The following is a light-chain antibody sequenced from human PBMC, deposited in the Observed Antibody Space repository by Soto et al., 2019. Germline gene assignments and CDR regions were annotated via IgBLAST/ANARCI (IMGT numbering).Light chain of an antibody. CDR1: QSVSSN. V-gene: IGKV3-15*01. CDR2: GAS. J-gene: IGKJ2*01. Sequence: EIVMTQSPATLSVSPGERATLSCRASQSVSSNLAWYQQKAGQAPRLLINGASNSATGIPARFSGSGSGTEFTLTISSLQSEDFAVYFCQQYNNWPPIYTFGQGTKLEIK. CDR3: QQYNNWPPIYT.